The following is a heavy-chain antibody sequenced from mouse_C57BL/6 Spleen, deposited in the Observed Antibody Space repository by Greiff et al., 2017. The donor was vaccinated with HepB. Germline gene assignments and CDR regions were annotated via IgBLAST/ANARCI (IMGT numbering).Heavy chain of an antibody. J-gene: IGHJ2*01. CDR2: IDPETGGT. V-gene: IGHV1-15*01. D-gene: IGHD1-1*01. CDR3: TREGITTRYLDY. Sequence: VQLQQSGAELVRPGASVTLSCKASGYTFTDYEMHWVKQTPVHGLEWIGAIDPETGGTAYNQKFKGKAILTADKSSSTAYMELRSLTSEDSAVYYCTREGITTRYLDYWGQGTTLTVSS. CDR1: GYTFTDYE.